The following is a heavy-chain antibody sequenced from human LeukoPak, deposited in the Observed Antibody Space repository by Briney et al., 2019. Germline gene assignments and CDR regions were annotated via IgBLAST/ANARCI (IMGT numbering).Heavy chain of an antibody. CDR3: ARDALPDYYYMDV. CDR1: GYTFTSYD. J-gene: IGHJ6*03. CDR2: MNPNSGNT. Sequence: ASVKVSCKASGYTFTSYDINWVRQATGQGLEWMGWMNPNSGNTGYAQKFQGRVTMTRDTSISTAYMELSRLRSDDTAVYYCARDALPDYYYMDVWGKGTTVTVSS. V-gene: IGHV1-8*01.